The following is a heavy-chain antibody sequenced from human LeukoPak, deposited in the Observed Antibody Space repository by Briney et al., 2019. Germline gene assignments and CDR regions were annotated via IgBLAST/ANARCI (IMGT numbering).Heavy chain of an antibody. CDR1: GYTFTGYY. CDR3: ASGWGEGWFDP. Sequence: GASVKVSCKASGYTFTGYYMHWVRQAPGQGLEWMGWISPNRGGKNYAQDFQVRVTMTRDTSISTAYMELSRMRSDATAVYYCASGWGEGWFDPWGQGTLVTVSS. CDR2: ISPNRGGK. V-gene: IGHV1-2*02. J-gene: IGHJ5*02. D-gene: IGHD6-19*01.